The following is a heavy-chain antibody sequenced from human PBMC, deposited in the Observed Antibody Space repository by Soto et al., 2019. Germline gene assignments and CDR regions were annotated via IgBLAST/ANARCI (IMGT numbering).Heavy chain of an antibody. CDR1: EFTVSTYA. CDR2: ISNSGGGT. V-gene: IGHV3-23*01. J-gene: IGHJ4*02. CDR3: AKPCVHILSGYYWPFDY. Sequence: GGSLRLSCAPSEFTVSTYAMSWVRQVPGKGLEWVSAISNSGGGTYYADSVKGRFTISRDNSKNPPYLQMNSLGAEDTAVYYCAKPCVHILSGYYWPFDYWGQATPVTVSS. D-gene: IGHD3-9*01.